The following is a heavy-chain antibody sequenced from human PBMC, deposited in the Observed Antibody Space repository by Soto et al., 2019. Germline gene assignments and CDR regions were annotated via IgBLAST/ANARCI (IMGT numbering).Heavy chain of an antibody. CDR3: ARENLDCTVTSHFDY. J-gene: IGHJ4*02. V-gene: IGHV1-69*08. CDR2: IIPNLGIA. CDR1: GGTFSSYT. Sequence: QVQLVQSGAEVKKPGSSVKVSCKASGGTFSSYTISWVRQAPGQGLEWMGRIIPNLGIANYAQKFQGRVTITADKSTSTAYMELSSLRSEDTAVYYCARENLDCTVTSHFDYWGQGTLVTVSS. D-gene: IGHD4-17*01.